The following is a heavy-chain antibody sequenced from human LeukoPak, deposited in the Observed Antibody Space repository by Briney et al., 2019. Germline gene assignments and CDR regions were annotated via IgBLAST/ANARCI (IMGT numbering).Heavy chain of an antibody. V-gene: IGHV4-59*01. CDR1: GGYINNYY. D-gene: IGHD3-10*01. Sequence: SETLSLTCTVSGGYINNYYWSWIRQPPGKGLQWIGYIYYNGSTNYNPSLKRRVTISVDTSQNQFSLQLSSVTAADTAVYYCARDWLWFGDRPRYYYGMDDWGLGTTVTVSS. CDR3: ARDWLWFGDRPRYYYGMDD. J-gene: IGHJ6*02. CDR2: IYYNGST.